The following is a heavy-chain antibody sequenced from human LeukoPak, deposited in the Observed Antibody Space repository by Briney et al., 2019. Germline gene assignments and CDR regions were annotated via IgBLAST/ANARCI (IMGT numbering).Heavy chain of an antibody. CDR3: ATPSGRPLKSGVNRIGEFSYYYYGMDV. Sequence: ASVKVSCKVSGYTLTELSMHWVRQAPGKGLEWMGGFDPEDGETIYAQKFQGRVTMTEDTSTDTAYMELSSLRSEDTAVYYCATPSGRPLKSGVNRIGEFSYYYYGMDVWGKGTTVTVSS. J-gene: IGHJ6*04. CDR2: FDPEDGET. V-gene: IGHV1-24*01. D-gene: IGHD3-10*01. CDR1: GYTLTELS.